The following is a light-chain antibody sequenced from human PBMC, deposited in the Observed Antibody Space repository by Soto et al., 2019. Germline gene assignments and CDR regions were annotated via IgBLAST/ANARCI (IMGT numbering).Light chain of an antibody. V-gene: IGKV3-11*01. CDR2: DAS. J-gene: IGKJ5*01. CDR1: QSVSSY. CDR3: QQRSNWPPVT. Sequence: NLLPQYPAPLSFSPGERATLSCRASQSVSSYLAWYQQKPGQAPRLLIYDASNRATGIPARFSGSGPGTDFTLTISSLEPEDFAVYYCQQRSNWPPVTFGQGTRLEI.